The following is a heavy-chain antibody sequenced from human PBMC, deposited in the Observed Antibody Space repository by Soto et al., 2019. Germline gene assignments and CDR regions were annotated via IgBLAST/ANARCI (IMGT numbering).Heavy chain of an antibody. J-gene: IGHJ4*02. CDR2: ISWNDDK. V-gene: IGHV2-5*01. Sequence: QITLKESGPTLVKPTQTLTLTCTFSGFSLSTSGVGVGWIRQPPGKALEWLALISWNDDKRYSPCLKSRLTITKDTSKNQVVLTMTNMDPVDTATYYCAHGFSGWWYFDYWGQGTLVTVSS. CDR1: GFSLSTSGVG. D-gene: IGHD6-19*01. CDR3: AHGFSGWWYFDY.